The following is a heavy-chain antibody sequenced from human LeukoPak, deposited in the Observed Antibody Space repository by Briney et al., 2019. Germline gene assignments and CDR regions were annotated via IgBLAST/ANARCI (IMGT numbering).Heavy chain of an antibody. D-gene: IGHD3-10*01. CDR3: ARQKVRGVIWPKPYFDY. CDR1: GFTFSSYS. J-gene: IGHJ4*02. Sequence: GGSLRLSCAASGFTFSSYSMNWVRQAPGKGLEWVSSISSSSSYIYYADSVKGRFTISRDNAKNSPYLQMNSLRAEDTAVYYCARQKVRGVIWPKPYFDYWGQGTLVTVSS. V-gene: IGHV3-21*01. CDR2: ISSSSSYI.